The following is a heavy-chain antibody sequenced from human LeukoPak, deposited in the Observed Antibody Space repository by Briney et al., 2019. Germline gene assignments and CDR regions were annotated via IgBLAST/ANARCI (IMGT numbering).Heavy chain of an antibody. Sequence: GGSLRLSCAASGFTFSSYSMNWVRQAPGKGVVWVSSISSSSSYIYYADSVKGRFTISRDNAKNSLYLQMNSLRAEDTAVYYCARLAVAEDDYWGQGTLVTVSS. CDR2: ISSSSSYI. D-gene: IGHD2-15*01. CDR1: GFTFSSYS. CDR3: ARLAVAEDDY. V-gene: IGHV3-21*01. J-gene: IGHJ4*02.